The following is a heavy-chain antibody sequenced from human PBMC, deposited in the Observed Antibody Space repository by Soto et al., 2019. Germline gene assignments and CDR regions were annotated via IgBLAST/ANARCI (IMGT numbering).Heavy chain of an antibody. Sequence: QVQLQQWGAGLLKPSETLSLTCAVYGGSFSGYYWSWIRQPPGKGLEWIGEINHSGSTNYNPSLKSRVTISVDTSKNQFSLKLSSVTAADTAVYYCARGNSIAAATPCDPWGQGTLVTVSS. CDR3: ARGNSIAAATPCDP. J-gene: IGHJ5*02. CDR2: INHSGST. CDR1: GGSFSGYY. D-gene: IGHD6-13*01. V-gene: IGHV4-34*01.